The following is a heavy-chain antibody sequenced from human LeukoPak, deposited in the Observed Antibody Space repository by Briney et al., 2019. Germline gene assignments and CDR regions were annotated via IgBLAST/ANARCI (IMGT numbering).Heavy chain of an antibody. Sequence: GGSLRLSCAASGFTFSSYAMSWVRQAPGKGLEWVSAISGSGGSTYYADSVKGRFTISRDNSKSTLYLQMNSLRAEDTAVYYCAKDRRRIFGVGHFDYWGQGTLVTVSS. CDR3: AKDRRRIFGVGHFDY. CDR2: ISGSGGST. J-gene: IGHJ4*02. D-gene: IGHD3-3*01. CDR1: GFTFSSYA. V-gene: IGHV3-23*01.